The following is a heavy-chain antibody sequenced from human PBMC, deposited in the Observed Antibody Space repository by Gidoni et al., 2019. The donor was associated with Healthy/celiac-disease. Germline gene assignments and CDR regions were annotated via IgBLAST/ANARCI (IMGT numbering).Heavy chain of an antibody. CDR1: GVTFSSYS. Sequence: CAASGVTFSSYSMHWVRQAPGKGLEWVSSISSSSSYIYYADSVKGRFTISRDNSKNSLYLQMNSLRADDTAVYYCARAPGYGPFDAFDIWGQGTMVTVSS. CDR2: ISSSSSYI. V-gene: IGHV3-21*01. CDR3: ARAPGYGPFDAFDI. J-gene: IGHJ3*02. D-gene: IGHD1-1*01.